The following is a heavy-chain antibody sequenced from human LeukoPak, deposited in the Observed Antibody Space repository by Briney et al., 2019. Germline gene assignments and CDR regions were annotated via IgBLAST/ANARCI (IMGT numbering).Heavy chain of an antibody. CDR1: GGSFSGYY. Sequence: SETLSLTCAVYGGSFSGYYWSWIRQPPGKGLEWIGEINHSGSTNYNPSLKSRVTISVDTSKNQFSLKLSSVTAADTAVYYCARGRRLGYSYGPGDYYYYMDVWGKGTTVTVSS. CDR3: ARGRRLGYSYGPGDYYYYMDV. D-gene: IGHD5-18*01. V-gene: IGHV4-34*01. CDR2: INHSGST. J-gene: IGHJ6*03.